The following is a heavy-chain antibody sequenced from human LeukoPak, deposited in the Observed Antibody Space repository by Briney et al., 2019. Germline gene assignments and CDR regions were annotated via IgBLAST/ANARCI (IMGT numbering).Heavy chain of an antibody. CDR2: ISSSSSSYI. CDR1: GFTFSSYS. J-gene: IGHJ3*02. Sequence: GGSLRLSCAASGFTFSSYSMNWVRQAPGKGLEWVSSISSSSSSYIYYADSVKGRFTISRDNAKNSLYLQMNSLRAEDTAVYYCARDYNWNYAFDIWGQGTMVTVSS. CDR3: ARDYNWNYAFDI. V-gene: IGHV3-21*01. D-gene: IGHD1-7*01.